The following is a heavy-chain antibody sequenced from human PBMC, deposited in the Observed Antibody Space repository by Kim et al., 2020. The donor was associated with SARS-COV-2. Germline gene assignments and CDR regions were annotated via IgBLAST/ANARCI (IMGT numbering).Heavy chain of an antibody. Sequence: SETLSLTCTVSGGSVSSGSYYWSWIRQPPGKGLEWIGYIYYSGSTNYNPSLKSRVTISVDTSKNQFSLKLSSVTAADTAVYYCARGPRGYYYDSSGHTPLYYFDYWGQGTLVTVSS. V-gene: IGHV4-61*01. CDR3: ARGPRGYYYDSSGHTPLYYFDY. D-gene: IGHD3-22*01. J-gene: IGHJ4*02. CDR1: GGSVSSGSYY. CDR2: IYYSGST.